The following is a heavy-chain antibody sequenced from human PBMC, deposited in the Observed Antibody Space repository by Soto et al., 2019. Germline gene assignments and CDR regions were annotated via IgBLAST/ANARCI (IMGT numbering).Heavy chain of an antibody. CDR2: ISWNSGSI. V-gene: IGHV3-9*01. CDR3: AKSPFYDSSGYYYDY. D-gene: IGHD3-22*01. J-gene: IGHJ4*02. Sequence: PGGSMRLSCAASGFTFDDYSMHWVRQAPGKGLEWVSGISWNSGSIGYADSVKGRFTISRDNAKNSLYLQMNSLRAEDTALYYCAKSPFYDSSGYYYDYWGQGTLVTVS. CDR1: GFTFDDYS.